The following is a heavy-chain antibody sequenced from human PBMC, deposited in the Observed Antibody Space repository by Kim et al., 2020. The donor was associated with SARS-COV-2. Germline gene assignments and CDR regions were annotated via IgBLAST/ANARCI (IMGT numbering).Heavy chain of an antibody. CDR1: GFTVSSNY. J-gene: IGHJ6*02. V-gene: IGHV3-53*01. CDR2: IYSGGST. D-gene: IGHD1-1*01. CDR3: ARDRELEGGTDMGRVYYYGMDV. Sequence: GGSLRLSCAASGFTVSSNYMSWVRQAPGKGLEWVSVIYSGGSTYYADSVKGRFTISRDNSKNTPYLQMNSLRAEDRAVYYCARDRELEGGTDMGRVYYYGMDVWGQGTTVTVSS.